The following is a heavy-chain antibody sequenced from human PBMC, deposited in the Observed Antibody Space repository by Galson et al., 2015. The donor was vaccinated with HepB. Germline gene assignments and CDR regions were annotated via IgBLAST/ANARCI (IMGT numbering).Heavy chain of an antibody. CDR3: AKEFPEFRFLGLFSTPPSRDY. V-gene: IGHV3-23*01. CDR2: ISGSGGST. J-gene: IGHJ4*02. Sequence: SLRLSCAASGFTFSSYAMSWVRQAPGKGLEWVSAISGSGGSTYYADSVKGRFTISRDNSKNTLYLQMNSLRAEDTAVYYCAKEFPEFRFLGLFSTPPSRDYWGQGTLVTVSS. D-gene: IGHD3-3*01. CDR1: GFTFSSYA.